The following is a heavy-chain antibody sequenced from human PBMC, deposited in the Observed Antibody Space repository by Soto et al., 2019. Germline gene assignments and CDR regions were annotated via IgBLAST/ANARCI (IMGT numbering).Heavy chain of an antibody. V-gene: IGHV3-30*18. CDR2: ISYDGSNK. J-gene: IGHJ6*02. CDR3: AKGPRILGGGMDV. Sequence: QVQLVESGGGVVQPGRSLRLSCAASGFTFSSYGMHWVRQAPGKGLEWVAVISYDGSNKYYADSVKGRFTISRDNSKNTQYRQMNTRRAGDTAVYYCAKGPRILGGGMDVGGQGTTVTVSS. D-gene: IGHD1-26*01. CDR1: GFTFSSYG.